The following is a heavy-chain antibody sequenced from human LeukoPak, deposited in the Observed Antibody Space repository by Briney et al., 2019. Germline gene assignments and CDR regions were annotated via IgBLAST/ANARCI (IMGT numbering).Heavy chain of an antibody. CDR2: ISSGGSTI. V-gene: IGHV3-48*03. CDR3: AKSFLD. CDR1: GFIFSSYE. D-gene: IGHD3-3*01. Sequence: GGSLRLSCAASGFIFSSYEMNWVRQAPGRGLEWVSHISSGGSTIYYADSVKGRFTISRDNAKNSLYLQMNSLRAEDTAVYYCAKSFLDWGQGTLVTVSS. J-gene: IGHJ4*02.